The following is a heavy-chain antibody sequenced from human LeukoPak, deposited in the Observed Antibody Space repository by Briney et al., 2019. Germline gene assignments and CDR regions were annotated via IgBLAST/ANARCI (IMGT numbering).Heavy chain of an antibody. J-gene: IGHJ4*02. CDR1: GFTFSSYT. CDR2: ITTSSSSR. D-gene: IGHD5-18*01. V-gene: IGHV3-21*01. Sequence: PGGSLRLSCAASGFTFSSYTMNWVRQAPGKGLEWVSSITTSSSSRYYADSVKGRFTISRDDAKNSLDLLMNSLRPEDTAVYYCARGGYSYGSEFDNWGQGTLVTVSS. CDR3: ARGGYSYGSEFDN.